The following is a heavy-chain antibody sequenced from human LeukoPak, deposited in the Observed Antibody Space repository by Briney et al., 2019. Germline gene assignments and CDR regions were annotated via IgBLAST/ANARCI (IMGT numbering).Heavy chain of an antibody. CDR3: ARPAYYYDSSGYQYSYYFDY. V-gene: IGHV4-39*01. Sequence: SETLSLTCTVSGGSISSSSYYWGWIRQPPGKGLEWIGSIYYSGSTYYNPSLKSRVTISVDTSKNQFSLKLSSVTAADTAVYYCARPAYYYDSSGYQYSYYFDYWGQGSLVTVSS. CDR2: IYYSGST. CDR1: GGSISSSSYY. J-gene: IGHJ4*02. D-gene: IGHD3-22*01.